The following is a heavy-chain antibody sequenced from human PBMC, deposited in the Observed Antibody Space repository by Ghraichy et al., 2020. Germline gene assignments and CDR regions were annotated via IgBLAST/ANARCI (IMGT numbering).Heavy chain of an antibody. CDR1: GFTFSDYS. CDR3: ARHPSVALAGSHAPYDY. Sequence: GGSLRLSCAASGFTFSDYSMTWVRQAPGKGLEWVSSISPGSDYIYYADSVKGRFTISRDNAKNSLYLQMNSLRAEDTAMFYCARHPSVALAGSHAPYDYWGQGTLVTVSS. CDR2: ISPGSDYI. V-gene: IGHV3-21*01. D-gene: IGHD6-19*01. J-gene: IGHJ4*02.